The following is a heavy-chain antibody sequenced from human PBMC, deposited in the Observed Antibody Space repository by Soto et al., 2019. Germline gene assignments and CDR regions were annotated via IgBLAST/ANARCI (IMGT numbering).Heavy chain of an antibody. CDR1: GFTFSSYS. Sequence: GGSLRLSCASSGFTFSSYSMNWVRQAPGKGLEWVSSISSSSYIYYADSVKGRFTISRDNAKNSLYLQMNSLRAEDTAVYYCARDPSSSPLYYFDYWGQGTLVTVSS. D-gene: IGHD6-13*01. J-gene: IGHJ4*02. CDR3: ARDPSSSPLYYFDY. V-gene: IGHV3-21*01. CDR2: ISSSSYI.